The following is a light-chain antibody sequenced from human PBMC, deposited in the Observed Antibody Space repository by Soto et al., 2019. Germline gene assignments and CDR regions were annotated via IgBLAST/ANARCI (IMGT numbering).Light chain of an antibody. Sequence: QSVLTQPASVSGSLGQSVTISCTGTVNDIRIYDYVSWYQQKLGTVPTVILFQVHQRPSGVSDRFSGSKSGNTTSLTLSGLQAEDEADYYCCAYGGRSSLLFGGGTKLTGL. CDR1: VNDIRIYDY. CDR3: CAYGGRSSLL. V-gene: IGLV2-23*02. J-gene: IGLJ2*01. CDR2: QVH.